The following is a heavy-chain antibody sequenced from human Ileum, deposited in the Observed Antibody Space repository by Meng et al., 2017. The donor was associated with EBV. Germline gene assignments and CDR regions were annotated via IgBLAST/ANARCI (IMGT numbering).Heavy chain of an antibody. J-gene: IGHJ4*02. Sequence: EVQLVEAGGGLVKPGGSLRLSWAASGFTFSSYSMNWVRQAPGKGLEWVSSISSSSSSIHYADSVKGRFTTSRDNAKNSLYLQMNSLRAEDTAVYYCSRRLYDSSGYYPFDYWGQGTLVTVSS. D-gene: IGHD3-22*01. V-gene: IGHV3-21*06. CDR1: GFTFSSYS. CDR2: ISSSSSSI. CDR3: SRRLYDSSGYYPFDY.